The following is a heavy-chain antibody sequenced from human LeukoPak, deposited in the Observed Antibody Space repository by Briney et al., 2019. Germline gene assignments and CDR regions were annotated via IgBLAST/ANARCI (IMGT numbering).Heavy chain of an antibody. CDR1: GFTFSDSA. CDR3: TRSRLAEYGMDV. Sequence: PGGSLRLSCAASGFTFSDSAMHWVRQASGKGLEWVGRIRSKANSYATAYAASVKGRFTISRDDSKNTAYLQMNSLKTEDTAVYYCTRSRLAEYGMDVWGQGTTVTVSS. CDR2: IRSKANSYAT. J-gene: IGHJ6*02. V-gene: IGHV3-73*01. D-gene: IGHD1-14*01.